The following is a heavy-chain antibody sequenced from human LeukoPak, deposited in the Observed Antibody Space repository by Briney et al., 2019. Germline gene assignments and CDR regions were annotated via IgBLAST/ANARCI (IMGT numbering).Heavy chain of an antibody. Sequence: SETLSLTCTVSGGSISSSSYYWSWIRQPPGKGLEWIGEINHSGSTNYNPSLKSRVTISVDTSKNQFSLKLSSVTAADTAVYYCARGGGAKNFDYWGQGTLVTVSS. D-gene: IGHD1-26*01. CDR3: ARGGGAKNFDY. V-gene: IGHV4-39*07. J-gene: IGHJ4*02. CDR2: INHSGST. CDR1: GGSISSSSYY.